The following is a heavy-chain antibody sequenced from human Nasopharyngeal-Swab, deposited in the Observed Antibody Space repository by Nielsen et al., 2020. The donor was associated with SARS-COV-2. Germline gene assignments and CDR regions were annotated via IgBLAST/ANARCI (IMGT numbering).Heavy chain of an antibody. J-gene: IGHJ4*02. V-gene: IGHV4-59*12. CDR2: IYYSGST. Sequence: IRQRPGKGLEWIGYIYYSGSTNYNPSLKGRVTISVDTSKNQFSLKLSSVTAADTAVYYCARGKILRYFDWLLYPFDYWGQGTLVTVSS. CDR3: ARGKILRYFDWLLYPFDY. D-gene: IGHD3-9*01.